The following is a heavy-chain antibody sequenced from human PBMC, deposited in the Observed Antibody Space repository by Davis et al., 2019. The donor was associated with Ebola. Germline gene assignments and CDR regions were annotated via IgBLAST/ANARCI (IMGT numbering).Heavy chain of an antibody. D-gene: IGHD6-19*01. J-gene: IGHJ6*02. V-gene: IGHV3-11*04. CDR2: ISSSGSTI. CDR3: ARVPAPGIAVAVWSGMDV. Sequence: GESLKISCAASGFTFSDYYMSWIRQAPGKGLEWVSYISSSGSTIYYADSVKGRFTISRDNAKNSLYLQMNSLRAEDTAVYYCARVPAPGIAVAVWSGMDVWGQGTTVTVSS. CDR1: GFTFSDYY.